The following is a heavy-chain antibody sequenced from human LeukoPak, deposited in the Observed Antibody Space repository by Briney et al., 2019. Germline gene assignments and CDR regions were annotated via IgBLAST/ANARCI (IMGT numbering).Heavy chain of an antibody. V-gene: IGHV4-59*01. CDR1: GGSISSYY. J-gene: IGHJ3*02. Sequence: SETLSLTCTVSGGSISSYYWSWIRQPTGKGLECIGYIYWTGSTKYSPSLKSRVTMSVDTSKYQFSLKLSSVTAADTAVYYCARDMNGGADTLDIWGQGTMVSVST. CDR3: ARDMNGGADTLDI. CDR2: IYWTGST. D-gene: IGHD1-1*01.